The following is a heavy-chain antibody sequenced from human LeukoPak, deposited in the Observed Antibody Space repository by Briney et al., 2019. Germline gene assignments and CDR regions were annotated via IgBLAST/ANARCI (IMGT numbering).Heavy chain of an antibody. Sequence: SETLSLTCAVYGGSFSGYYWSWIRQLPGKGLEWIGEINHSGSTNYNPSLKSRVTISVDTSKNQFSLKLSSVTAADTAVYYCARSPPYDFWSGYYIGYYFDYWGQGTLVTVSS. J-gene: IGHJ4*02. CDR2: INHSGST. D-gene: IGHD3-3*01. CDR1: GGSFSGYY. CDR3: ARSPPYDFWSGYYIGYYFDY. V-gene: IGHV4-34*01.